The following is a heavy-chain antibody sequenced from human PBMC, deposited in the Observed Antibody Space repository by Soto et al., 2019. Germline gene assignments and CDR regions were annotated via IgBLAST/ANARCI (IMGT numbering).Heavy chain of an antibody. CDR3: SAGTDFDD. V-gene: IGHV3-73*02. D-gene: IGHD6-19*01. J-gene: IGHJ4*02. Sequence: QLVESGGGLVQPGGSLKLSCAVSGFGFDGAGIHWVRQASGKGLEWVARIRSRNNNYATTYAASVKGRFTISRDDSESTAYLQMNSLKTEDTAVYYCSAGTDFDDWGQGTLVTVSS. CDR1: GFGFDGAG. CDR2: IRSRNNNYAT.